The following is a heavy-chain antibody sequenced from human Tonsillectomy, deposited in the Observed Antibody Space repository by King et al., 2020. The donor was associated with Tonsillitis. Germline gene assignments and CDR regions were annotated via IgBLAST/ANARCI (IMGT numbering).Heavy chain of an antibody. V-gene: IGHV3-15*01. CDR1: GFTLSDAW. Sequence: VQLVESGGGLVKPGGSLRLACEASGFTLSDAWMSWVRQAPGKGLEWVGRIRNKARGGTIDYAAPVKGRFTISADDANNNLYLQMDSLKTEDTAVYYCTVEGINYGFHSLESGGQGTHVTVSS. CDR2: IRNKARGGTI. J-gene: IGHJ4*03. CDR3: TVEGINYGFHSLES. D-gene: IGHD3-10*01.